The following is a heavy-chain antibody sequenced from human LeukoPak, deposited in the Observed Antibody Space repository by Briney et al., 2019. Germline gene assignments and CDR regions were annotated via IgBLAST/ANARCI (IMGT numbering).Heavy chain of an antibody. J-gene: IGHJ5*02. CDR2: IYTSGST. D-gene: IGHD2-15*01. Sequence: SETLSLTCTVSGGSISSGSYYWSWIRQPAGKGLEWIGRIYTSGSTNYNPSLKSRVTISVDTSKNQFSLKLNSVTAADTAVYYCARDGLGGWFDPWGQGTLVTVSS. V-gene: IGHV4-61*02. CDR1: GGSISSGSYY. CDR3: ARDGLGGWFDP.